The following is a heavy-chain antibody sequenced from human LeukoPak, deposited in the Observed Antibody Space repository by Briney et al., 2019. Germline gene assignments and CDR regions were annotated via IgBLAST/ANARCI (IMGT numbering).Heavy chain of an antibody. CDR1: GFIFSSYG. V-gene: IGHV3-30*02. CDR3: AKEQYPGYFDF. J-gene: IGHJ4*02. Sequence: GGSLRLSCAASGFIFSSYGMHWVRQAPGKGLEWVAFIRYDGSHKFHTDSVKDRFTISRDNSNNTLYLQLNNVRTEDTATYFCAKEQYPGYFDFWGQGTLVTVSA. D-gene: IGHD1-14*01. CDR2: IRYDGSHK.